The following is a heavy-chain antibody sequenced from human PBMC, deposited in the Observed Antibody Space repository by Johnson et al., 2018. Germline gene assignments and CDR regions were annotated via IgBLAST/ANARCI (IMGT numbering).Heavy chain of an antibody. J-gene: IGHJ4*02. CDR1: GFIFNNYA. Sequence: EVQLVETGGGLVQPGGSLRLICATSGFIFNNYAMSWVRQAPGKGLEWVSGISGRSVTSGRGGTTYFADSVRGRFTISRDSSKSTLYLQMDSLRVEDTAVYYCAKEGDFWSGYYPLDYWGQGTLVTVSS. CDR3: AKEGDFWSGYYPLDY. CDR2: ISGRSVTSGRGGTT. D-gene: IGHD3-3*01. V-gene: IGHV3-23*04.